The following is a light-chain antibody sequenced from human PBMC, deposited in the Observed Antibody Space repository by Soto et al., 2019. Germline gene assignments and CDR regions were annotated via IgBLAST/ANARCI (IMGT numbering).Light chain of an antibody. Sequence: QSVLTQPASVSGSPGQSITISCTGTSSDVGFYNYVSWYQQNPGNAPKLMIYEVRNRPSGVSNRVSGSKSGNTASLTISGLQAEDEADYYCSSFTHTDTLVVGTGTKLTVL. V-gene: IGLV2-14*01. CDR2: EVR. J-gene: IGLJ1*01. CDR1: SSDVGFYNY. CDR3: SSFTHTDTLV.